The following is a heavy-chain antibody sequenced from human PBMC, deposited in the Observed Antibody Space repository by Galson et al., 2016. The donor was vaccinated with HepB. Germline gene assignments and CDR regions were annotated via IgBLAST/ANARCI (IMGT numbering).Heavy chain of an antibody. CDR3: ARLSLHTGYFDA. CDR2: VYGDDSDT. Sequence: QSGAEVKKPGESLQISCRGSGYRFASYWIGWVRQMPGKGLEWMGFVYGDDSDTKYSPSFQGQVNISADKSITTAYLQWRSLKASGAAIYYCARLSLHTGYFDAWGQGTLVTGSS. CDR1: GYRFASYW. V-gene: IGHV5-51*01. D-gene: IGHD2-21*01. J-gene: IGHJ4*02.